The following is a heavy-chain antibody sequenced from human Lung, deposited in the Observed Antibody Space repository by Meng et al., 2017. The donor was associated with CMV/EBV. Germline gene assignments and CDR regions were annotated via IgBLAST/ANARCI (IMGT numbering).Heavy chain of an antibody. CDR1: GYSFTSYW. J-gene: IGHJ4*02. D-gene: IGHD6-19*01. CDR2: IYPGDSDT. Sequence: KVSXKVSGYSFTSYWIGWVRQMPGKGLEWMGIIYPGDSDTGYSPSFQGQVTMSADKSTTTAYLQWSSLKASDTAIYYCARQAVAGTGGFDYWGQGTLVNGAS. V-gene: IGHV5-51*01. CDR3: ARQAVAGTGGFDY.